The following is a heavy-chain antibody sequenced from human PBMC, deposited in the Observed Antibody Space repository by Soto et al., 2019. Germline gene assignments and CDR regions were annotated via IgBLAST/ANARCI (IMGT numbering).Heavy chain of an antibody. D-gene: IGHD3-9*01. CDR1: GYTFTSYG. V-gene: IGHV1-18*01. CDR3: ARVNLVIMRVVDMDV. CDR2: ISAYNGNT. Sequence: ASVKVSCKASGYTFTSYGISWVRQAPGQGLEWMGWISAYNGNTNYAQKLQGRVTMTTDTSTSTAYMELRSLRSDDTAVYYCARVNLVIMRVVDMDVWGKGTTVTVSS. J-gene: IGHJ6*03.